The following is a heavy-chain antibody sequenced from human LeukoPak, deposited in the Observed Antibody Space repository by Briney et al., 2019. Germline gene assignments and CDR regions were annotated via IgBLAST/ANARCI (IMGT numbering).Heavy chain of an antibody. CDR1: GFTFSDYS. V-gene: IGHV3-11*05. CDR3: ARARRSVVNEMDFDY. CDR2: ISSSSTYP. Sequence: GVSLRLSCAASGFTFSDYSMSWIRQAPGKGLEWISYISSSSTYPNYADSVKGRFTIFRDNARNSLFLQTNSLRAEDTAVYYCARARRSVVNEMDFDYWGQGTLVTVSS. D-gene: IGHD4-23*01. J-gene: IGHJ4*02.